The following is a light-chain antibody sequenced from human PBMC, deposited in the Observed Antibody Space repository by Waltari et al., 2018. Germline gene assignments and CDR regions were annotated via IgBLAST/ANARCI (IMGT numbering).Light chain of an antibody. Sequence: EIVLTQSPGTLSLSPGERATISCRASQSVSSSYLAWYQQKPGQSPRVLMHGGSNRATGIPDRFSGSGSGTGFTRTISRLEPEDFAVYYCQQYGSSPWTFGQGTKVEIK. CDR1: QSVSSSY. J-gene: IGKJ1*01. V-gene: IGKV3-20*01. CDR2: GGS. CDR3: QQYGSSPWT.